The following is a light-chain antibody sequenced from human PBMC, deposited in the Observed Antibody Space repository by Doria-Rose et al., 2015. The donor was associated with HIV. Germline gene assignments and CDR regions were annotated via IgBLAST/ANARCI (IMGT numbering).Light chain of an antibody. Sequence: TQSPSSLSASVGDRVTITCRASQSISTYLNWYQSKPGQAPKLLIYAASAVESGVPSRFSCSGSGPDFSPIISNLQPEDFATYYCQQSYSVPYTFGQGTHVEIK. CDR2: AAS. CDR3: QQSYSVPYT. V-gene: IGKV1-39*01. CDR1: QSISTY. J-gene: IGKJ2*01.